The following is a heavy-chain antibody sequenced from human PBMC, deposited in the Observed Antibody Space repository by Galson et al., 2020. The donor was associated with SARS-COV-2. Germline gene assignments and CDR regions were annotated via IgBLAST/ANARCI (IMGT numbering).Heavy chain of an antibody. CDR2: MYISGST. J-gene: IGHJ4*02. V-gene: IGHV4-4*07. CDR1: GDSISNNY. CDR3: ARDENDGLFDY. D-gene: IGHD1-1*01. Sequence: ETSETLSLTCTVSGDSISNNYWNWIRQPAGKGLEWIGRMYISGSTNYNPSLRSRVTMSLDTSKNQFSLKLNSVTAADTAVYYCARDENDGLFDYWGQGTLVTVSS.